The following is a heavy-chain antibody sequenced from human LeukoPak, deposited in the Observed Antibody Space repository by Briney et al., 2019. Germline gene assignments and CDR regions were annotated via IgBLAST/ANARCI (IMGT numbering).Heavy chain of an antibody. CDR3: AREGRDGYNFYWYFDL. V-gene: IGHV3-23*01. D-gene: IGHD5-24*01. Sequence: GGSLRLSCAASGFTFSSYAMSWVRQAPGKGLEWVSAISGSGGSTYYADSVKGRFTISRDNAKNSLSLQMNSLRAEDTAVYYCAREGRDGYNFYWYFDLWGRGTLVTVSS. CDR2: ISGSGGST. CDR1: GFTFSSYA. J-gene: IGHJ2*01.